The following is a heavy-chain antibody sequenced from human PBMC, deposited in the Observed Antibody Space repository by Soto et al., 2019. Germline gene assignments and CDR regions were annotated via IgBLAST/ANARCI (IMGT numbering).Heavy chain of an antibody. CDR1: GYPFTSYS. Sequence: ASVKVSCKASGYPFTSYSFSWVRQAPGQGLEWMGWSSAYNGDTRYAQKFQGRVTMTADPYTDTAYMELRNLRSDDTGVYYCAGEGAVVGSAVYYGMDVWGQGTMVTVSS. CDR2: SSAYNGDT. D-gene: IGHD2-15*01. CDR3: AGEGAVVGSAVYYGMDV. J-gene: IGHJ6*02. V-gene: IGHV1-18*04.